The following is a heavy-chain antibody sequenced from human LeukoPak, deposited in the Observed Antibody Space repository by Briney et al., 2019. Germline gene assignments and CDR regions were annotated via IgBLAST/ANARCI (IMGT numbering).Heavy chain of an antibody. D-gene: IGHD6-13*01. V-gene: IGHV4-59*01. J-gene: IGHJ4*02. CDR3: ARGGQQQLVVGIFDY. CDR2: IYYSGST. CDR1: GGSISSYY. Sequence: PSETLSLTCTVSGGSISSYYWSWIRQPPGKGLEWLGYIYYSGSTNYNPSLKSRVTISVDTSKNQFSLKLSSVTAADTAVYYCARGGQQQLVVGIFDYWGQGTLVTVSS.